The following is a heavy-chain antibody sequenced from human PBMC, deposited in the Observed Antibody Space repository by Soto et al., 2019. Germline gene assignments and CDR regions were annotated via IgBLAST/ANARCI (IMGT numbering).Heavy chain of an antibody. V-gene: IGHV4-4*07. CDR2: IDASGNT. CDR3: ARYSNNWLSPDYYGMDV. Sequence: SETLSLTCTVSVDSITTYYWSWIRQPAGKGLEWIGRIDASGNTNYNPSLNSRVTMSIDTSKKQFSLKLTSVTAADTAIYYCARYSNNWLSPDYYGMDVWGQGTTVTVSS. CDR1: VDSITTYY. D-gene: IGHD6-13*01. J-gene: IGHJ6*02.